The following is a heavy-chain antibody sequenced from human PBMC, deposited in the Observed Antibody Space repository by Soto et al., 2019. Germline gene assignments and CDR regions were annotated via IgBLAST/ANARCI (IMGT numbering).Heavy chain of an antibody. CDR3: AHRRREGAVTTGFDF. V-gene: IGHV2-5*02. J-gene: IGHJ4*02. CDR2: IYWDDNE. Sequence: QITLEESGPTLVKPTQTLTLTCTFSGFSLTTIGVGVGWIRQPPGKAPEWLALIYWDDNEYYSPSLRTRLTITKDTSKNQVFLTMTNMDSVDTGTYYCAHRRREGAVTTGFDFWGQGILVTVSS. CDR1: GFSLTTIGVG. D-gene: IGHD4-17*01.